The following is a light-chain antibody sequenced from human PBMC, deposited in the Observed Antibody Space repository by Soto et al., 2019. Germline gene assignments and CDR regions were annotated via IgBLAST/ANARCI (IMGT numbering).Light chain of an antibody. CDR2: DAS. Sequence: EIVLTQSPATLSLFPGERATLSCRASQSVSRYLAWYQQKPGQAPRLLIYDASNRATGIPARFSGSGSGTDFTRIISTLEPEDFAVYYCQQRSNWLTFGGGTKVEIK. CDR1: QSVSRY. J-gene: IGKJ4*01. CDR3: QQRSNWLT. V-gene: IGKV3-11*01.